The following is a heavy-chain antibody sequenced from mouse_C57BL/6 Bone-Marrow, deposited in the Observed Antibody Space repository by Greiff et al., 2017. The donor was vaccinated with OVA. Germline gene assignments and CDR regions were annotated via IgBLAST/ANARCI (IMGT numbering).Heavy chain of an antibody. CDR2: ISYDGSN. J-gene: IGHJ2*01. CDR3: AREGGYADY. D-gene: IGHD2-10*02. V-gene: IGHV3-6*01. CDR1: GYSITSGYY. Sequence: DVQLQESGPGLVKPSQSLSLTCSVTGYSITSGYYWNWIRQFPGNKLEWMGYISYDGSNNYNPSLKNRISITRDTSKNQFFLKLNSVTTEDTATYYCAREGGYADYGGQGTTLTVSS.